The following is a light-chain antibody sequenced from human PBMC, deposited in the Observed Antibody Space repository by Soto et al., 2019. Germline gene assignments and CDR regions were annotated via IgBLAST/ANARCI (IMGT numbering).Light chain of an antibody. J-gene: IGLJ2*01. CDR2: SDN. CDR3: AAWDDTLNGRV. V-gene: IGLV1-44*01. CDR1: SPNIGGNA. Sequence: QSVLTQPPSASGTPGQEVTISCSGSSPNIGGNAVNWYQQVPGTAPKLLIYSDNQRPSGVPDRFSGSKSGTSASLAISGLQSEDEADYYCAAWDDTLNGRVFGGGTKLTVL.